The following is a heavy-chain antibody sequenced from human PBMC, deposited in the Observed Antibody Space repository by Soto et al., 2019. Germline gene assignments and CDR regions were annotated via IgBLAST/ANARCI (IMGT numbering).Heavy chain of an antibody. D-gene: IGHD3-16*02. CDR3: ARGGLGELSLWDDS. CDR2: ISAYNGNT. CDR1: GYTCTSYG. Sequence: ASVKVSCKASGYTCTSYGISWVRQVPGQGLEGMGWISAYNGNTNYAQKLQGRVTMTTDTSTSTAYMELRSLRSDDTAVYYCARGGLGELSLWDDSWGQGTLVTVSS. J-gene: IGHJ4*02. V-gene: IGHV1-18*04.